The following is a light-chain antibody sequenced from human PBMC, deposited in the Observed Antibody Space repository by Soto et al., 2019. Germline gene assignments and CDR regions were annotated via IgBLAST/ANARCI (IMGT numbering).Light chain of an antibody. Sequence: EIVLTQSPATLSLSPGERATLSCRASQSVSYYLAWYQQKPGQAPRLHIYDASNRATGIPARFSGSGSGTDFTLTITSLEPEDFAVYYCQQRSNWPLTFGGGTKVEIK. V-gene: IGKV3-11*01. J-gene: IGKJ4*01. CDR1: QSVSYY. CDR3: QQRSNWPLT. CDR2: DAS.